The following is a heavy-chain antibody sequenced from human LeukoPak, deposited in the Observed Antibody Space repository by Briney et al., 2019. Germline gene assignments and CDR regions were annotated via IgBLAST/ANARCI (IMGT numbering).Heavy chain of an antibody. CDR1: GYRFTRYW. J-gene: IGHJ5*02. CDR3: AREGTSGTHLNWFDP. V-gene: IGHV5-51*01. CDR2: IYPGDSDT. D-gene: IGHD1-1*01. Sequence: GESLKISCKGSGYRFTRYWIGWVRQMPGKGLEWMGIIYPGDSDTRYSPSFQGQVTISADKSISTAYLQWSSLKASDTAVYYCAREGTSGTHLNWFDPWGQGTLVTVSS.